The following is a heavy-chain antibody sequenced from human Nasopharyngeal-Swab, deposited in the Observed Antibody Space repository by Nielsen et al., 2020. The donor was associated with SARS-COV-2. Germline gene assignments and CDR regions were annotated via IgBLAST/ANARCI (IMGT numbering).Heavy chain of an antibody. CDR2: ISSSGSTI. V-gene: IGHV3-48*03. D-gene: IGHD6-13*01. Sequence: VRQAPGKELEWVSYISSSGSTIYYTDSVKGRFTISRDNAKNSLYLQMNSLRAEDTAVYYCARDLNPSYSRAFDYWGRGTLVTVSS. CDR3: ARDLNPSYSRAFDY. J-gene: IGHJ4*02.